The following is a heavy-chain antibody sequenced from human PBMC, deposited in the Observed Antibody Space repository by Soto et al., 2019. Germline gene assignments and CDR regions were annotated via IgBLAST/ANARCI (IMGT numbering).Heavy chain of an antibody. Sequence: QVQLVQSGAEVKKPGASVKVSCKASGYTFTSYAMHWVRQAPGQRLEWMGWINAGNGNTKYSQKFQGRVTITTDTSASTAYMELSSLRSEDTAVYYCARDHRRSYYDFWSANPGWDYWGQGTLVTVSS. J-gene: IGHJ4*02. CDR2: INAGNGNT. CDR1: GYTFTSYA. CDR3: ARDHRRSYYDFWSANPGWDY. D-gene: IGHD3-3*01. V-gene: IGHV1-3*01.